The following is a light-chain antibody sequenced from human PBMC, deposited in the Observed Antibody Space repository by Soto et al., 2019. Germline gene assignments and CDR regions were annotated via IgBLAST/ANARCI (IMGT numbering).Light chain of an antibody. CDR1: QSVSSY. CDR3: QQRSNWPPRT. Sequence: EIVLTQSPATLSLSPGERATLSCRASQSVSSYLAWYQQKPGQAPRLLIYDASNRATGIPARFSGSGSGTDFTLTISSIEPADFSVYYCQQRSNWPPRTFGQGTRLEIK. V-gene: IGKV3-11*01. J-gene: IGKJ5*01. CDR2: DAS.